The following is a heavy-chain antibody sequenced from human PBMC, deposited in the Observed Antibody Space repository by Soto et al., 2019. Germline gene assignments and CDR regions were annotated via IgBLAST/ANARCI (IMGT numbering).Heavy chain of an antibody. CDR2: IYYSGST. CDR1: GGSISSYY. D-gene: IGHD3-22*01. V-gene: IGHV4-59*01. Sequence: PSETLSLTCTVSGGSISSYYWSWIRQPPGKGLEWIGYIYYSGSTNYNPSLKSRVTISVDTSKNQFSLKLSSVTAADTAVYYCARAYEVYYDSPIGFDPWGQGTPVTVSS. J-gene: IGHJ5*02. CDR3: ARAYEVYYDSPIGFDP.